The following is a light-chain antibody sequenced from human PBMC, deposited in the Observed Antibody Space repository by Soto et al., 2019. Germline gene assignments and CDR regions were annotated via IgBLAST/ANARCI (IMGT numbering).Light chain of an antibody. CDR2: AAS. J-gene: IGKJ5*01. CDR1: QSISSY. V-gene: IGKV1-39*01. CDR3: QQYGNFPST. Sequence: DIQMTQSPSSLSASVGDRVTITCRASQSISSYLNWYQQKPGKAPKLLIYAASSLQSGVPSRFSGSGSGKDFTLTISSLKPEDFAVYYCQQYGNFPSTFGQATRLEIK.